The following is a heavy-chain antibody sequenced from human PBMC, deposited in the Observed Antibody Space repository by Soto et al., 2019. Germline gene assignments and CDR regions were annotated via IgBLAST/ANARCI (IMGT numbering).Heavy chain of an antibody. CDR1: GASISAYA. Sequence: QVQLQESGPGLVKPSETLSLTCTVSGASISAYAGSWVRQPAGKGLEWIGRIYSSGHTNYNPSFKRRLFMSADTSNNHLSLKLSSVTAADTAVYYCARGPYSSGWYVVDYWGQGTLVTVSS. D-gene: IGHD6-19*01. CDR2: IYSSGHT. J-gene: IGHJ4*02. CDR3: ARGPYSSGWYVVDY. V-gene: IGHV4-4*07.